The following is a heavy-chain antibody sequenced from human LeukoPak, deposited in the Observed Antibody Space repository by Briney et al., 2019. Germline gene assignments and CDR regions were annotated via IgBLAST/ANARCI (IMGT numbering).Heavy chain of an antibody. Sequence: ASVKVSCKASGYTFTGYYMHWVRQAPGQGLEWMGWINPNSGGTNYAQKFQGRVTMTRGTSISTAYTELSRLRSDDTAVYYCATESSGWYLYVYWGQGTLVTVSS. CDR1: GYTFTGYY. CDR2: INPNSGGT. D-gene: IGHD6-19*01. CDR3: ATESSGWYLYVY. V-gene: IGHV1-2*02. J-gene: IGHJ4*02.